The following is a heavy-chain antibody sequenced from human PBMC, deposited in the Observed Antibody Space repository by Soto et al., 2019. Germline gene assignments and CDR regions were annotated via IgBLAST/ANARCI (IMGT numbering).Heavy chain of an antibody. V-gene: IGHV3-30-3*01. Sequence: GGSLRLSCAASGFTFSSYAMHWVRQAPGKGLEWVAVISYDGSNKYYADSVKGRFTISRDNSKNTLYLQMNSLRAEDTAVYYCAREAAARKLDYWGQGTLVTVSS. CDR2: ISYDGSNK. CDR1: GFTFSSYA. CDR3: AREAAARKLDY. D-gene: IGHD6-13*01. J-gene: IGHJ4*02.